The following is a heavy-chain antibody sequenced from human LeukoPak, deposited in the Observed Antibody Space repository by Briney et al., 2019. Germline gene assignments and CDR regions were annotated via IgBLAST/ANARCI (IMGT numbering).Heavy chain of an antibody. CDR2: ISGSGSQT. CDR3: TTRLQHHFDY. J-gene: IGHJ4*02. D-gene: IGHD2-15*01. CDR1: GFTFSSYA. Sequence: GGSLRLSCAASGFTFSSYAMSWVRQAPGKGLEWVSDISGSGSQTHYADSVKGRFTISRDDSQNTVYLQMDSLRAEDTAVYYCTTRLQHHFDYWGQGTQVTVSS. V-gene: IGHV3-23*01.